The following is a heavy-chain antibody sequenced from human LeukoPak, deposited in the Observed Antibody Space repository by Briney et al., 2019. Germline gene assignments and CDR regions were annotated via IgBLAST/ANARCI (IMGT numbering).Heavy chain of an antibody. J-gene: IGHJ4*02. D-gene: IGHD2-2*02. CDR2: ISSSSSYI. Sequence: GGSLRLSCAASGFTFSSYSMNWVRQAPGKGLEWVSSISSSSSYIYYADSVKGRFTISRDNAKNSLYLQMNSLRAEDTAVYYCARVSFRGCSSTSCYTNYWGQGTLVTVSS. CDR3: ARVSFRGCSSTSCYTNY. CDR1: GFTFSSYS. V-gene: IGHV3-21*01.